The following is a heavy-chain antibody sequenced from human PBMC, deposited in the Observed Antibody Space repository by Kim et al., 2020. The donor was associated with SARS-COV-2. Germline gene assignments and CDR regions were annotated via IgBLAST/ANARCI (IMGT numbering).Heavy chain of an antibody. D-gene: IGHD3-3*01. Sequence: SETPSLTCAVSGGSISSSRYYWGWIRQPPGKGLEWLGSLYYSGSTFYNPSLQGRVSISVDTSRNQFSLKLTSVTAADTAVYYCARLDYDFWTGDFDYWGQGTLVTVSS. V-gene: IGHV4-39*01. CDR2: LYYSGST. CDR3: ARLDYDFWTGDFDY. CDR1: GGSISSSRYY. J-gene: IGHJ4*02.